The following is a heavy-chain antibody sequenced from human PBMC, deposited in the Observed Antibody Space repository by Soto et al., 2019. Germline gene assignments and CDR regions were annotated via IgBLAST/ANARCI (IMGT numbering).Heavy chain of an antibody. Sequence: SVKVSCKASGGTFSSYAISWVRQAPGQGLEWMGGIIPIFGTANYAQKFQGRVTITADESTSTAYMELSSLRSEDTAVYCCARTYYYEMDVWGQGTTVTVSS. CDR2: IIPIFGTA. D-gene: IGHD3-22*01. V-gene: IGHV1-69*13. CDR1: GGTFSSYA. J-gene: IGHJ6*02. CDR3: ARTYYYEMDV.